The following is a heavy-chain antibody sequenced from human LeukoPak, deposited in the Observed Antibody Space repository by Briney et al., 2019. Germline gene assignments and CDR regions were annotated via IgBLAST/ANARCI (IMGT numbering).Heavy chain of an antibody. V-gene: IGHV4-34*01. CDR1: GGSFSGYY. CDR2: INHSGST. CDR3: ARGGGLTTVTENYFDY. Sequence: PSETLSLTCAVYGGSFSGYYWSWLRQPPGKGLKWIGEINHSGSTNYNPSLKSRVTISVDTSKNQFSLKLSSVTAADTAVYYCARGGGLTTVTENYFDYWGQGTLVTVSS. J-gene: IGHJ4*02. D-gene: IGHD4-17*01.